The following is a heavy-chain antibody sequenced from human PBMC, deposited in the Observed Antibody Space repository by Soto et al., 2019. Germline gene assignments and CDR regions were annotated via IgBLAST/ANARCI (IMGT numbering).Heavy chain of an antibody. Sequence: PWGSLRLSCAASGFTFISYAIIFVRHSPFKWLEWVSAISGSGGSTYYADSVKGRFTISRDNSKNTLYLQMNSLRAEDTAVYYCAKDGNPIPYLTGYYRLGWFDPWGQGTLVTVSS. D-gene: IGHD3-9*01. CDR3: AKDGNPIPYLTGYYRLGWFDP. CDR2: ISGSGGST. J-gene: IGHJ5*02. V-gene: IGHV3-23*01. CDR1: GFTFISYA.